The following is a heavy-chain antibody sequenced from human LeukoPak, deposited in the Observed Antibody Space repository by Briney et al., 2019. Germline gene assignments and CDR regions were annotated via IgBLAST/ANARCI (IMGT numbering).Heavy chain of an antibody. CDR1: GFTFSSAW. CDR2: IKDDGSDK. Sequence: GGSLRLSCAASGFTFSSAWMTWVRQAPGKGLEWVAAIKDDGSDKYYVDSVKGRFTISRDNAKKSLWLQMNSLRVEDTAMYYCADLGSSDWGRGTLVTVSS. J-gene: IGHJ4*02. CDR3: ADLGSSD. V-gene: IGHV3-7*01. D-gene: IGHD3-16*01.